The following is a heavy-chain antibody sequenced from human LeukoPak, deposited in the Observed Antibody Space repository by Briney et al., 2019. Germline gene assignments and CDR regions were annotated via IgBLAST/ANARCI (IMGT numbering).Heavy chain of an antibody. CDR3: ARSVVVVVAATPDYYYGMDV. Sequence: ASVKVSCKASGYTFTGYYMHWVRQAPGQGLEWMGWINPNSGGTNYAQKFHGRVTMTRDTSISTAYMELSRLRFDDTAVYYCARSVVVVVAATPDYYYGMDVWGEGQMAAVSS. V-gene: IGHV1-2*02. CDR1: GYTFTGYY. D-gene: IGHD2-15*01. J-gene: IGHJ6*04. CDR2: INPNSGGT.